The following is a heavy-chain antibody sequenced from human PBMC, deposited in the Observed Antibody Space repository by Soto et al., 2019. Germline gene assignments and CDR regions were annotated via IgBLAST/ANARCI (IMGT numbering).Heavy chain of an antibody. Sequence: GSLRLSCAASGFTFSSYWIHWVRQTPGKGLVWVSRINSDGSSTSYADSVKGRFTISRDNDKNTLYLQMNSLRAEDTAVYYCARDSSGWAFNWFDPWGQGTLVTVSS. V-gene: IGHV3-74*01. D-gene: IGHD6-25*01. CDR3: ARDSSGWAFNWFDP. CDR2: INSDGSST. CDR1: GFTFSSYW. J-gene: IGHJ5*02.